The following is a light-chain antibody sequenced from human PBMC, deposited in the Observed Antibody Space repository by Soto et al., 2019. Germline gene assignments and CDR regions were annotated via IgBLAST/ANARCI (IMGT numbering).Light chain of an antibody. J-gene: IGKJ5*01. Sequence: DIQMTQSPSFMSASVGDRGTVTCRASQHINRCLALYQQKPGEAPKLLIYTTSTLASGVPSRFSGSGSGTDFTLTLSSLQPEDFATYYRQQANAFLITFGQGTRLEIK. CDR3: QQANAFLIT. V-gene: IGKV1-12*01. CDR2: TTS. CDR1: QHINRC.